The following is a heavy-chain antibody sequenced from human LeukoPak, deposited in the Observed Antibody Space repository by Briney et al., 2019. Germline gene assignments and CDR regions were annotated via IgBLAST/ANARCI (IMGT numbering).Heavy chain of an antibody. CDR1: GFTFSSYA. V-gene: IGHV3-30-3*01. J-gene: IGHJ3*02. CDR2: ISYDGSNK. Sequence: PGGSLRLSCAASGFTFSSYAMHWVRQAPGKGLEWVAVISYDGSNKYYADSVKGRFTISRDNSKNTLYLQMNSLRAEDTAVYYCATAPYCSSTSCSEHDAFDIWGQGTMVTVSS. CDR3: ATAPYCSSTSCSEHDAFDI. D-gene: IGHD2-2*01.